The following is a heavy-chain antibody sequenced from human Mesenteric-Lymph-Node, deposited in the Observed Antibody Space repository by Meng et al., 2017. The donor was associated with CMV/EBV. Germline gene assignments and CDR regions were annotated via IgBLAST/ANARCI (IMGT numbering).Heavy chain of an antibody. D-gene: IGHD6-13*01. CDR3: ANSSGIAAAGPFYFDY. J-gene: IGHJ4*02. Sequence: QITLKESGPTLVKPTQTLTLTFTFSGFSLSTSGVGVGWIRQPPGKALEWLALIYWDDDKRYSPSLKSRLNIPKDTSKNQVVLTMTNMDPVDTATYYCANSSGIAAAGPFYFDYWGQGTLVTVSS. V-gene: IGHV2-5*02. CDR1: GFSLSTSGVG. CDR2: IYWDDDK.